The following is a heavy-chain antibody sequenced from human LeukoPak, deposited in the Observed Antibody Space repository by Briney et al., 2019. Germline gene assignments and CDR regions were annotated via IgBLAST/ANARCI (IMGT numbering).Heavy chain of an antibody. CDR2: ISSSSSYI. J-gene: IGHJ6*02. Sequence: GGSLKLSCAASGFTFSRYSMNWVRQAPGKGLEWVSSISSSSSYIYYADSVQGRFTISRDNAKNSLYLQMSSLRAEDTAVYYCASYGSGSYSLPYYYYGMDVWGQGTLVTVSS. CDR1: GFTFSRYS. CDR3: ASYGSGSYSLPYYYYGMDV. D-gene: IGHD3-10*01. V-gene: IGHV3-21*01.